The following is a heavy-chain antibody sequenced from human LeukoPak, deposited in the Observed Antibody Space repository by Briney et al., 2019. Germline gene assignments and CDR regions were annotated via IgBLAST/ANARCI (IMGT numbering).Heavy chain of an antibody. V-gene: IGHV3-11*03. D-gene: IGHD2-2*01. Sequence: GGSLRLSCAASGFSFSEYYMTWIRQAPGKGLEWVSNLSSSGRYTNYADSVRGRFTISRDNAKKSLYLQMSSLRAEDTAVYYCARHSEGPVNDAFDIWGQGTKVTVSS. CDR3: ARHSEGPVNDAFDI. J-gene: IGHJ3*02. CDR2: LSSSGRYT. CDR1: GFSFSEYY.